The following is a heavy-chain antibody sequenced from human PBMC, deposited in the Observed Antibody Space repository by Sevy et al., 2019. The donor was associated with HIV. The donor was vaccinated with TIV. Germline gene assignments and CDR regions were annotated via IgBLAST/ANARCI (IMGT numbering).Heavy chain of an antibody. CDR2: IYHSGTT. D-gene: IGHD1-20*01. V-gene: IGHV4-38-2*02. J-gene: IGHJ4*02. CDR1: GYSISSAYY. CDR3: SRGHLYNSNFGDYFDY. Sequence: SETLSLTCTVSGYSISSAYYWGWIRQPPGKGLEWIGSIYHSGTTHYTPSLRSRVTISVDTSKNQFSLKLTSVTAAETAVYYCSRGHLYNSNFGDYFDYWGQGTLVTVSS.